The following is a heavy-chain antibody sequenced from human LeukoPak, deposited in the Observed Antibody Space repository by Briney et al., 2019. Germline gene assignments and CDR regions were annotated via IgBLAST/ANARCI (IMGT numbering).Heavy chain of an antibody. D-gene: IGHD2-15*01. J-gene: IGHJ4*02. Sequence: GESLKISCKGSGYSFTSYWIGWVRQMPGKGLEWMGIIYPGDSDTRYSPSFQGQVTISADKSISTAYLQWSSLKASDTAMYYCARRKLGYCSGGSCYYFDYWGQGTLVTVPS. CDR2: IYPGDSDT. CDR3: ARRKLGYCSGGSCYYFDY. V-gene: IGHV5-51*01. CDR1: GYSFTSYW.